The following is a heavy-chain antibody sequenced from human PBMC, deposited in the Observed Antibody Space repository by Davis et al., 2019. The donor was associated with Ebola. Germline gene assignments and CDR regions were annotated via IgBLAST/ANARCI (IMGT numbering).Heavy chain of an antibody. Sequence: PGGSLRLSCVASEFTFSNYGMTWVRQAPGKGLEWVSSISAGGTAPYYADSVKGRFTISRDNSKNMLYLQMNSLRAEDTAVYYCAKISGDYVADFDYWGHGTLVTVSS. CDR2: ISAGGTAP. CDR3: AKISGDYVADFDY. D-gene: IGHD4-17*01. CDR1: EFTFSNYG. J-gene: IGHJ4*01. V-gene: IGHV3-23*01.